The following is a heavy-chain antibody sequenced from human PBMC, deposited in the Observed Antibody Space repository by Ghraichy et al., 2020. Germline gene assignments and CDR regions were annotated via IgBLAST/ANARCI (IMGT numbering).Heavy chain of an antibody. Sequence: GESLNISCEASGYSFTRYWISWVRQMPGKGLEWMGEIDPSDSYTNYSPSFQGHVTISADKSISTAYVQWSTLKASDTAMYYCVRHASNSYYYISGTLFDYWGQGSLVTVSS. V-gene: IGHV5-10-1*01. CDR1: GYSFTRYW. D-gene: IGHD3-10*01. J-gene: IGHJ4*02. CDR3: VRHASNSYYYISGTLFDY. CDR2: IDPSDSYT.